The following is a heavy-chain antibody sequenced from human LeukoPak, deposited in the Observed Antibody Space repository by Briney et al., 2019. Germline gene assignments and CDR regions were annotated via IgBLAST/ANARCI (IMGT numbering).Heavy chain of an antibody. J-gene: IGHJ4*02. CDR2: INPNSGGT. CDR1: GYTFTGYY. Sequence: ASVKVSCKASGYTFTGYYMHWVRQAPGQGLEWMGWINPNSGGTNYAQKFQGRVTMTRDTSISTAYMELSRLRSDDTAVYYCARGRYCSSTSCYRGHFDYWAREPWSPSPQ. V-gene: IGHV1-2*02. D-gene: IGHD2-2*02. CDR3: ARGRYCSSTSCYRGHFDY.